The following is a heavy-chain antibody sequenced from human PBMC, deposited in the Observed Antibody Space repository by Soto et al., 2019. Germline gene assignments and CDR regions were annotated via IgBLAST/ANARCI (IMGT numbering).Heavy chain of an antibody. CDR2: IYYSGST. V-gene: IGHV4-31*03. CDR1: GGSISSGGYY. CDR3: ARTDYYDSSGYYY. J-gene: IGHJ4*02. Sequence: PSETLSLTCTVSGGSISSGGYYWSWIRQHPGKGLEWIGYIYYSGSTYYNPSLKSRVTISVDTSKNQFSLKLSSVTAADTAVYYCARTDYYDSSGYYYWGQGTLVTVSS. D-gene: IGHD3-22*01.